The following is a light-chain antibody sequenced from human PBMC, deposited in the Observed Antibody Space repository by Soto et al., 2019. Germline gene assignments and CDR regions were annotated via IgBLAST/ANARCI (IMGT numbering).Light chain of an antibody. CDR2: AAR. V-gene: IGKV1-39*01. CDR1: QSISRN. Sequence: DIQLTQSPSSLSPSVGDRITLSCRARQSISRNLTWYQQMPGKAPSLLIYAARDLESGVPCRFSGRGSWTEYHLASRRQWPKDLAAYQGEHSHGSPDTVGQ. CDR3: EHSHGSPDT. J-gene: IGKJ2*01.